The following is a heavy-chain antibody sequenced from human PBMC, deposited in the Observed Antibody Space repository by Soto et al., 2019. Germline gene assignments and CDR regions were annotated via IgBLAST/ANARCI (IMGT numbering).Heavy chain of an antibody. Sequence: SETLSLTCTVSGGSISNAAYSWSWIRQPPGKGLEWIGYIYPSGMPFYNPSLRSRVTISIDRSNDQFSLNLKSVTAADTAVYYCARERGGYGLFDSWGQGTLVTVPQ. CDR3: ARERGGYGLFDS. V-gene: IGHV4-30-2*01. D-gene: IGHD5-18*01. J-gene: IGHJ4*02. CDR2: IYPSGMP. CDR1: GGSISNAAYS.